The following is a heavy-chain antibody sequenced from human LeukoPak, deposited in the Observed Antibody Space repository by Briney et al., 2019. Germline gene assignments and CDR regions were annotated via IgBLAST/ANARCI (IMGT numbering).Heavy chain of an antibody. CDR3: ARVVAETAYPDP. Sequence: SETLSLTCAVSGYSISSGYYWGWIRQPPGKGLEWIGNIYHSGSTYYNPSLKSRVTISVDTSKNQFSLKLSSVTAADTAVYYCARVVAETAYPDPWGQGTLVTVSS. CDR2: IYHSGST. CDR1: GYSISSGYY. D-gene: IGHD2-15*01. V-gene: IGHV4-38-2*01. J-gene: IGHJ5*02.